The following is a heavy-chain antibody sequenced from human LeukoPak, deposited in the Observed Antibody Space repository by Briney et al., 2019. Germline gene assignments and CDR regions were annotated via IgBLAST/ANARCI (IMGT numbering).Heavy chain of an antibody. CDR3: ARDGGYCSSTSCFYYYYMDV. D-gene: IGHD2-2*03. Sequence: ASVKVSCKSSGYTFTTYGITWVRQAPGQGLEWMGWISTDNGDTNYAQKLQGRVTMTTDTSTSTAYMELRSLRSDDTAVYYCARDGGYCSSTSCFYYYYMDVWGKGTTVTVSS. CDR1: GYTFTTYG. CDR2: ISTDNGDT. J-gene: IGHJ6*03. V-gene: IGHV1-18*01.